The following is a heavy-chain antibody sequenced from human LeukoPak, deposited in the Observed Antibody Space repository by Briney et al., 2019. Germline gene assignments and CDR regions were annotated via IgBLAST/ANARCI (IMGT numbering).Heavy chain of an antibody. V-gene: IGHV3-9*03. Sequence: GRSLRLSCAASGFTFEDYAMHWVRQAPGKGLEWVSGISWNSGSIGYADSVKGRFTISRDNAKNSLYLQMNSLRAEDMALDSCAKGRDVGYYFDYFDYWGQGTLVTVSS. CDR1: GFTFEDYA. CDR3: AKGRDVGYYFDYFDY. D-gene: IGHD3-22*01. J-gene: IGHJ4*02. CDR2: ISWNSGSI.